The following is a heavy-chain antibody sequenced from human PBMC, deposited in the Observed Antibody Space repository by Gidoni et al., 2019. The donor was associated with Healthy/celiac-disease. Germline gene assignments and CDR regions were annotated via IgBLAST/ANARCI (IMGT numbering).Heavy chain of an antibody. D-gene: IGHD2-2*03. CDR2: IYPGDSDT. CDR1: GYSFTSYW. J-gene: IGHJ3*02. CDR3: EVAFDI. Sequence: EVQLVQSGAEVKKPGASLKISCKGSGYSFTSYWIGWVRQMPGKGLEWMVIIYPGDSDTRYRPSFQGQVTISADKSINTARYYCARHGYCSSTSCKGEVAFDIWGQGTMVTVSS. V-gene: IGHV5-51*01.